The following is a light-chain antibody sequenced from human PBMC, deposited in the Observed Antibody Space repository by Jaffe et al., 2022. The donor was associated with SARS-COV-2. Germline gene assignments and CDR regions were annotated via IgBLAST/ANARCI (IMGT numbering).Light chain of an antibody. Sequence: DIVMTQSPDSLAVSLGERATINCKSSQSVLSSSNNKNYLAWYHQKPGQPPKLLIYWASTRESGVPDRFSGSGSGTDFTLTISSLQAEDVAVYYCQQYYSSPQTFGQGTKLEI. CDR2: WAS. CDR3: QQYYSSPQT. J-gene: IGKJ2*01. V-gene: IGKV4-1*01. CDR1: QSVLSSSNNKNY.